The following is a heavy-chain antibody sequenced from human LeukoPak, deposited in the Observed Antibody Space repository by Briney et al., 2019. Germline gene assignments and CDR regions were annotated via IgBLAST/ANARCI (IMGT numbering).Heavy chain of an antibody. CDR2: ISAYNGNT. J-gene: IGHJ4*02. D-gene: IGHD3-10*01. Sequence: GASVKVSCKASGYTFTSYGISWVRQAPGQGLEWMGWISAYNGNTNYAQKLQGRVTMTTDTSTSTAYMELRSLRSDDTAVYYCARAGLRGYGSGSLDYWGQGTLVTVSS. V-gene: IGHV1-18*01. CDR3: ARAGLRGYGSGSLDY. CDR1: GYTFTSYG.